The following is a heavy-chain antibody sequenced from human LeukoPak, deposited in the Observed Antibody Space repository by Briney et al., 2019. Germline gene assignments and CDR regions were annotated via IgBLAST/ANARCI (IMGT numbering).Heavy chain of an antibody. CDR2: MNPNSGNT. CDR1: GYTFTSYD. V-gene: IGHV1-8*01. D-gene: IGHD6-13*01. CDR3: ARGKRGIAAAFLYYYYYMDV. Sequence: GASVKVSCRASGYTFTSYDINWVWQATGQGLEWMGWMNPNSGNTGYAQKFQGRVTMTRNTSISTAYMELSSLRSEDTAVYYCARGKRGIAAAFLYYYYYMDVWGKGTTVTVSS. J-gene: IGHJ6*03.